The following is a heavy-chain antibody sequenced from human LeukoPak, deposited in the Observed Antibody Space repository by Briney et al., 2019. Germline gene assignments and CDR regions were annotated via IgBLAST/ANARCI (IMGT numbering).Heavy chain of an antibody. CDR3: AKAAIRYTTRWNNFDY. CDR2: ISWDGGNI. CDR1: GFTFDDYA. Sequence: PGGSLRLSCAASGFTFDDYAMHWVRQAPGKGLEWVSLISWDGGNIYYADSMKGRFTISRDNSKTSLYLQMNSLRAEDSAFYYCAKAAIRYTTRWNNFDYWGQGTLVTVSS. V-gene: IGHV3-43D*03. J-gene: IGHJ4*02. D-gene: IGHD2-2*02.